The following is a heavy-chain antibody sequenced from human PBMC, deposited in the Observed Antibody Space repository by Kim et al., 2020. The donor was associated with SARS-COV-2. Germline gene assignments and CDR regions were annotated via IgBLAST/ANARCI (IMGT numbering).Heavy chain of an antibody. J-gene: IGHJ5*02. V-gene: IGHV1-69*01. D-gene: IGHD3-22*01. CDR3: ARNYDFAS. CDR2: FGTA. Sequence: FGTANYAQKVQGRVTITADESTSTAYMELSSLRSEDTAVYYCARNYDFASWGQGTLVTVSS.